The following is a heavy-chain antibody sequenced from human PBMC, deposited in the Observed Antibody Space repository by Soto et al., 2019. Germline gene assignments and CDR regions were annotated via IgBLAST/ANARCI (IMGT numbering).Heavy chain of an antibody. V-gene: IGHV4-30-4*01. D-gene: IGHD6-19*01. J-gene: IGHJ4*02. CDR3: ARDPVYIHGWWTFDF. Sequence: TLSLSCTASGFSFSAANYYWSWNRQALGKERVWIGYASYTGDNKYNPALKSRVAMSVDAQKNQFLLRLSSLTAADTAVFFCARDPVYIHGWWTFDFWGRGILVTVSS. CDR1: GFSFSAANYY. CDR2: ASYTGDN.